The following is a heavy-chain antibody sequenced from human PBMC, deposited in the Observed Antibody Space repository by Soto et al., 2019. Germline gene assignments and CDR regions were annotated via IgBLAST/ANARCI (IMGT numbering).Heavy chain of an antibody. CDR3: AREKGRGGWLVLTTPAHRGYWYFDL. J-gene: IGHJ2*01. D-gene: IGHD6-19*01. CDR1: GGSFSGYY. V-gene: IGHV4-34*01. Sequence: SETLSLTCAVYGGSFSGYYWSWIRQTPGKGLARKGEINHSGSTNYNPSLKSRVTISVDTSKNQFSLKLSSVTAADTAVYYCAREKGRGGWLVLTTPAHRGYWYFDLWGRGTLVTVS. CDR2: INHSGST.